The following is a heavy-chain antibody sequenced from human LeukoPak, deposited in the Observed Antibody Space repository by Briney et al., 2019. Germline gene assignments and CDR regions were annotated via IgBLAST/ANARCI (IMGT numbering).Heavy chain of an antibody. Sequence: GGSLRLSCAASGFTFSSYAMHWVRQAPGKGLEWVAVISYDGSNKYYADSVKGRFTISRDNSKNTLYLQMNSLRAEDTAVYYCARGPRRIAARPYYYYYGMDVWGQGTTVTVSS. V-gene: IGHV3-30*04. J-gene: IGHJ6*02. CDR3: ARGPRRIAARPYYYYYGMDV. D-gene: IGHD6-6*01. CDR2: ISYDGSNK. CDR1: GFTFSSYA.